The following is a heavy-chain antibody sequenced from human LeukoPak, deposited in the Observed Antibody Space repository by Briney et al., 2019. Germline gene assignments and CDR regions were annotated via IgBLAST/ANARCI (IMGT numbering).Heavy chain of an antibody. V-gene: IGHV1-2*02. CDR2: INPNTGGT. CDR1: GYTFTAYY. J-gene: IGHJ4*02. CDR3: ARDLVGATTLDEGF. D-gene: IGHD1-26*01. Sequence: ASVKVSCKASGYTFTAYYMHWVRQAPGQGLEWMGWINPNTGGTNYAQKFQGRVTMTRDTSISTAYMELTSLRSDDTALYYCARDLVGATTLDEGFWGQGTLVTVSS.